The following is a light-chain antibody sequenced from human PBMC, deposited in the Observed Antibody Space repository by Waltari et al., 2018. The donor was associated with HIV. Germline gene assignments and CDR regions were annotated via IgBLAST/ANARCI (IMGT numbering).Light chain of an antibody. Sequence: EIVLTQSPGTLSLSPGERATLSCRASQSVSSSYLAWYQQKPGQAPRLRIYGASSRATGIPDRFSGSVSGTDFTLTISRLEPEDFAVYYCQQYGSSPPVTFGQGTRLEIK. V-gene: IGKV3-20*01. J-gene: IGKJ5*01. CDR3: QQYGSSPPVT. CDR1: QSVSSSY. CDR2: GAS.